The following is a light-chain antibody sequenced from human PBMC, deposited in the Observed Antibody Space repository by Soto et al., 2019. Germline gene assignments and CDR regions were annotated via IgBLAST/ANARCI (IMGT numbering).Light chain of an antibody. J-gene: IGLJ2*01. CDR3: SSYAGSSNVI. CDR1: SSDVGGYNY. Sequence: QSALTQPPSASGSPGQSVTISCTGTSSDVGGYNYVSWYQLLPGKAPKLMIYEVTERPSGVPDRFSGSKSGNTASLTVSGLQAEDEADYYCSSYAGSSNVIFGGGTKLTVL. CDR2: EVT. V-gene: IGLV2-8*01.